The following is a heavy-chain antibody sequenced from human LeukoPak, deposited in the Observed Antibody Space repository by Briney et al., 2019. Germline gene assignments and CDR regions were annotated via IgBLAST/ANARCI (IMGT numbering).Heavy chain of an antibody. D-gene: IGHD6-13*01. Sequence: ASVKVSCKASGGTFSSYAISWVRQAPGQGLEWMGGIIPIFGTANYAQKFQGRVTITTDESTSTAYMELSSLRSEDTAVYYCARRTAAGSFYYMDVWGKGTTVTVSS. CDR1: GGTFSSYA. J-gene: IGHJ6*03. CDR2: IIPIFGTA. V-gene: IGHV1-69*05. CDR3: ARRTAAGSFYYMDV.